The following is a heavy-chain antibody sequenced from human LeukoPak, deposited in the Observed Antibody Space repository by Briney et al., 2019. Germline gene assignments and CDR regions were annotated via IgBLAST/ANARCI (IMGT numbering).Heavy chain of an antibody. CDR1: GGTFSSYA. V-gene: IGHV1-69*04. CDR3: ARDLPVVVPAAIAEEEDYYYYYGMDV. J-gene: IGHJ6*02. Sequence: APVKVSCKASGGTFSSYAISWVRQAPGHGREWRGRIIPILGIANYAQKFQGRVTITADKSTSTAYMELSSLRSEDTAVYYCARDLPVVVPAAIAEEEDYYYYYGMDVWGQGTTVTVSS. CDR2: IIPILGIA. D-gene: IGHD2-2*02.